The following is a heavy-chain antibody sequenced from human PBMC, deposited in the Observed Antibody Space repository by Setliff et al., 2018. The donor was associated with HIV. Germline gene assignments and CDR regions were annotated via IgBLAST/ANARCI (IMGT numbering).Heavy chain of an antibody. Sequence: KPSETLSLTCAVYGGSFSGHYWTWIRQPPGKGLEWIGEINHSGSTNYNPSLKSRVTISVDTSKNQFSLKLNSVTAADTAVYYCARGTFSGPDYWGQGTLVTVSS. CDR1: GGSFSGHY. D-gene: IGHD1-26*01. J-gene: IGHJ4*02. CDR3: ARGTFSGPDY. CDR2: INHSGST. V-gene: IGHV4-34*01.